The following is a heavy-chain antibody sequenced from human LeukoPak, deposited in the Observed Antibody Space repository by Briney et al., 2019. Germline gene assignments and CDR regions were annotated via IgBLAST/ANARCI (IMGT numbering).Heavy chain of an antibody. J-gene: IGHJ4*02. Sequence: GGSLRLSCAASGFTFSSQGMHWVRQAPGKGLEWVALIWYDGGNKYYADSVKGRFTISRDNSKNTLYLQMNSLRAEDTAVYYCARGSDTSGYYHDYWGQGTLVTVSS. CDR2: IWYDGGNK. D-gene: IGHD3-22*01. CDR3: ARGSDTSGYYHDY. CDR1: GFTFSSQG. V-gene: IGHV3-33*01.